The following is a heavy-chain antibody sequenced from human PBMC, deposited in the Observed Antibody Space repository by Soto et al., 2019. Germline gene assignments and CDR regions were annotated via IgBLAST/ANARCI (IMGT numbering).Heavy chain of an antibody. D-gene: IGHD2-2*01. CDR2: ISSSSGYI. CDR3: PTSPRGVLVPPGY. J-gene: IGHJ4*02. Sequence: EVQLVESGGGLVKPGESVRLSCAASGFTFTTYSMSWVRQAPGKGLEWVSSISSSSGYIYYADSVKGRFTVSRDNAKNSLYLQMHSLRAEDTAVYYCPTSPRGVLVPPGYWGQGTLVTVSS. CDR1: GFTFTTYS. V-gene: IGHV3-21*02.